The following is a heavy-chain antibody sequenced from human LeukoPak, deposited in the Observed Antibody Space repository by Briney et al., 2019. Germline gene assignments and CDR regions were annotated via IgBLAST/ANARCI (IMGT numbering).Heavy chain of an antibody. D-gene: IGHD4-17*01. CDR3: ARDLDRYGDYVGY. CDR2: IYSGGST. Sequence: PWGSLRLSCAASGFPVSSNYMSWVRQAPGKGLEGVSVIYSGGSTYYADSVKGRFTISRDNSKNTLYLQMNSLRAEDTAVYYCARDLDRYGDYVGYWGQGTLVTVSS. V-gene: IGHV3-53*01. CDR1: GFPVSSNY. J-gene: IGHJ4*02.